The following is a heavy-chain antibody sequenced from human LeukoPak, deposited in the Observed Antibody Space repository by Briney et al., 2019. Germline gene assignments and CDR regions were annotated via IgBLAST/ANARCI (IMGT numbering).Heavy chain of an antibody. CDR2: IYYSGST. D-gene: IGHD5-18*01. Sequence: PSETLSLTCTVSGGSISSYYWSWIRQPPGKGLEWIGYIYYSGSTNYNPSLKSRVTISVDTSKNQFSLKLSSVTAADTAVYYCARDEHSYGSFDYWGQGTLVTVSS. CDR3: ARDEHSYGSFDY. V-gene: IGHV4-59*01. J-gene: IGHJ4*02. CDR1: GGSISSYY.